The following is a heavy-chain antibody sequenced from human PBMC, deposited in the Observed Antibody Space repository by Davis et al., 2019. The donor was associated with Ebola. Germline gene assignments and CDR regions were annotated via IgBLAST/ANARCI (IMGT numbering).Heavy chain of an antibody. V-gene: IGHV4-59*12. CDR3: ARIVVVPAAMRSRDYYYYGMDV. D-gene: IGHD2-2*01. CDR1: GGSISSYY. CDR2: NYYCGST. Sequence: SETLSLTCTVSGGSISSYYWSWIRQLPGKGLGGLGWNYYCGSTNYNPSLKSRVTISVDTSKNQFSLKLSSVTAADTAVYYCARIVVVPAAMRSRDYYYYGMDVWGQGTTVTVSS. J-gene: IGHJ6*02.